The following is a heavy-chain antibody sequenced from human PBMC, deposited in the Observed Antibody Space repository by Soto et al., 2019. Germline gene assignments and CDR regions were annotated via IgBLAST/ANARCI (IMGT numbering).Heavy chain of an antibody. CDR3: AKDTYYHDSSGYYVFDY. CDR2: ISYDGSNK. J-gene: IGHJ4*02. D-gene: IGHD3-22*01. V-gene: IGHV3-30*18. Sequence: QVQLVESGGGVVQPGRSLRLSCADSGFTFTDYGMHWVRQAPGKGLEWVAVISYDGSNKNYADSVKGRFTISRDNSKNTLYLQMNSLRAEDTAVYYWAKDTYYHDSSGYYVFDYWGQGTLVTVSS. CDR1: GFTFTDYG.